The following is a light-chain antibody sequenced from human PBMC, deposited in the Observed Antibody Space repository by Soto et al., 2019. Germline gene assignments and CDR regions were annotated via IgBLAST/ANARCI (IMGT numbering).Light chain of an antibody. CDR1: QGISNY. V-gene: IGKV1-27*01. J-gene: IGKJ1*01. CDR2: AAS. CDR3: QMYNSAPQT. Sequence: DIQMTQSPSSLSASVRDRVTITCRASQGISNYLAWYQQKPGKVPKLLIYAASTLQSGVLSRFSGSGSGTDFTLTISSLQHEDVATYYCQMYNSAPQTFGQGTQVE.